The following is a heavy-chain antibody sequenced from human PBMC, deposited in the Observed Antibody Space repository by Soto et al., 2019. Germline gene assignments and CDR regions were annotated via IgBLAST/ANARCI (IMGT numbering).Heavy chain of an antibody. Sequence: GGSLRLSCAASGFTFSSYAMHWVRQAPGKGLEWVAVISYDGSTQHYADSVKGRFTISRDNPENTLFLHMNSPRADDTAVYYCAIARVADSSLDHWGQGILVTVSS. CDR1: GFTFSSYA. J-gene: IGHJ4*01. CDR3: AIARVADSSLDH. V-gene: IGHV3-30-3*01. CDR2: ISYDGSTQ. D-gene: IGHD3-3*01.